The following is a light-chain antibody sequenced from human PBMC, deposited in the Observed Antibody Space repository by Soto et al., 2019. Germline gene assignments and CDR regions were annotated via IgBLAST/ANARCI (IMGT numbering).Light chain of an antibody. CDR1: SANIGAGYD. Sequence: QSVLTQPPSVSGAPGQRVTISCTGSSANIGAGYDVHWYQQLPGTAPKLLIYGNSNRPSGVPDRFSGSKSGTSASLAITGLQAEDEADYYCQSYDRSLSVCVFGPGTKVTVL. CDR3: QSYDRSLSVCV. V-gene: IGLV1-40*01. J-gene: IGLJ1*01. CDR2: GNS.